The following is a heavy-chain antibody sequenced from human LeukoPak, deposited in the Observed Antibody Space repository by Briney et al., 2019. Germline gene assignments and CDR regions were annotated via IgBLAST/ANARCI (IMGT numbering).Heavy chain of an antibody. Sequence: SETLSLTCAVYGGSFSGYYWSWIRQPPGKGLEWIGEINHSGSTNYNPSLKSRVTISVDTSKNQFSLKLSSVTAADTAVYYCARGSSSNSWYFDYWGQGTLVTVSS. CDR2: INHSGST. CDR1: GGSFSGYY. CDR3: ARGSSSNSWYFDY. V-gene: IGHV4-34*01. J-gene: IGHJ4*02. D-gene: IGHD6-13*01.